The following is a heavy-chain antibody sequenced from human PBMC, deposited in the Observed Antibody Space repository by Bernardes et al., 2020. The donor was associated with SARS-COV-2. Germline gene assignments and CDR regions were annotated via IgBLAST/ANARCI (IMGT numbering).Heavy chain of an antibody. Sequence: GGSLRLSCAASGFTFSTYWMSWVRQAPGKGLEWVANMKQDGSEKYYGDSVKGRFIISRDNAENSLYLQMNSLRGEDTAVYYCARLGGYCSGGSCRYYYGMDLWGKGTTVTVSS. CDR2: MKQDGSEK. V-gene: IGHV3-7*04. J-gene: IGHJ6*04. D-gene: IGHD2-15*01. CDR1: GFTFSTYW. CDR3: ARLGGYCSGGSCRYYYGMDL.